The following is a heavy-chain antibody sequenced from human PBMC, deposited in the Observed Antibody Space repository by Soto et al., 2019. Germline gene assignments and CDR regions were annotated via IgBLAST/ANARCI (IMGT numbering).Heavy chain of an antibody. D-gene: IGHD2-2*01. Sequence: ASVKVSCKASGYTFTSYDINWVRQATGQGLEWMGWMNPNSGNTGYAQKFQGRVTMTRNTSISTAYMELSSLRSEDTAVYYCARWGYCSSTSCYSSHYYYMDVWGKGTMVTVPS. J-gene: IGHJ6*03. CDR2: MNPNSGNT. CDR3: ARWGYCSSTSCYSSHYYYMDV. V-gene: IGHV1-8*01. CDR1: GYTFTSYD.